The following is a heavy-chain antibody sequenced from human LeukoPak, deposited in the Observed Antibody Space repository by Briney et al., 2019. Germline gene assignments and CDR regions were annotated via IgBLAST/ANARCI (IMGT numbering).Heavy chain of an antibody. V-gene: IGHV1-2*06. CDR2: INPNSGGI. CDR1: GYTFTDYF. CDR3: ARDFERPDY. Sequence: GASVKVSCKASGYTFTDYFIHWVRQAPGQGLEWMGRINPNSGGINYAQKFQGRVTMTRDTSISTAYMELIRLRSDDTAVYYCARDFERPDYWGQGTLVTVSS. J-gene: IGHJ4*02.